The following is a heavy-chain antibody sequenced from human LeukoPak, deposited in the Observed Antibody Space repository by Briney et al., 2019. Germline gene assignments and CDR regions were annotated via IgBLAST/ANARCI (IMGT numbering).Heavy chain of an antibody. Sequence: GASVKVSCKASGYTFISYSISWVRQAPGQGLEWMGWISAYNGNTNYAQKLQGRVTMTTDTSTSTAYMELRSLRYDDTAVYYCARDEALSSSWSWNVWGQGTTVTVSS. V-gene: IGHV1-18*01. CDR3: ARDEALSSSWSWNV. J-gene: IGHJ6*02. CDR2: ISAYNGNT. D-gene: IGHD6-13*01. CDR1: GYTFISYS.